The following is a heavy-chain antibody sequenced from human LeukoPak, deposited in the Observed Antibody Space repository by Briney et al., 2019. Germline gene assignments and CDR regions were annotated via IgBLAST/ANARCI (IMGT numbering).Heavy chain of an antibody. CDR3: ARGGRAEYYDYVWGSYRHDAFDI. CDR1: GFTFSSYA. Sequence: PGGSLRLSCAASGFTFSSYAMHWVRQAPGKGLEWVAVISYDGSNKYYADSVKGRFTISRDNSKNTLYLQMNSLRAEDTAVYCCARGGRAEYYDYVWGSYRHDAFDIWGQGTMVTVSS. D-gene: IGHD3-16*02. V-gene: IGHV3-30-3*01. CDR2: ISYDGSNK. J-gene: IGHJ3*02.